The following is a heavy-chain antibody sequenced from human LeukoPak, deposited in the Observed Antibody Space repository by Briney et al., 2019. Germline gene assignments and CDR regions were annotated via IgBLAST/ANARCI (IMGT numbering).Heavy chain of an antibody. Sequence: GGSLRLSCAASGFTFSRYWTHWVRQTPGKGLVWVSRINSDGSSTRYADSVKGRFTISRDNAKNTLDLQMSSLRAEDTAVYYCARVDCSGGSCYFDYWGQGTLVTVSS. CDR2: INSDGSST. CDR3: ARVDCSGGSCYFDY. D-gene: IGHD2-15*01. CDR1: GFTFSRYW. V-gene: IGHV3-74*01. J-gene: IGHJ4*02.